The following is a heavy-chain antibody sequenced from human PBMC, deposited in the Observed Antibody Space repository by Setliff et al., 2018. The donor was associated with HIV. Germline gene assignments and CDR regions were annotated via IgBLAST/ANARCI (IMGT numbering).Heavy chain of an antibody. V-gene: IGHV7-4-1*02. CDR1: GYTFTSYA. J-gene: IGHJ5*02. CDR3: ARTPLSIAARSAWDWFDP. CDR2: INTNTGNP. D-gene: IGHD6-6*01. Sequence: ASVKVSCKASGYTFTSYAMNWVRQAPGQGLEWMGWINTNTGNPTYAQGYTGRFVFSLDTSDSTAYLQISSLKAEDTAVYYCARTPLSIAARSAWDWFDPWGQGTLVTVSS.